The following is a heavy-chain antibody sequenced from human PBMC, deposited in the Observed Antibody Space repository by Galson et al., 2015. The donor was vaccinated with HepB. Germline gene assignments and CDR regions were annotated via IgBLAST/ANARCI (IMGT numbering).Heavy chain of an antibody. CDR3: ARERGTTVVSPYVDY. V-gene: IGHV1-18*01. J-gene: IGHJ4*02. CDR1: GYTFTSYG. D-gene: IGHD4-23*01. CDR2: ISAYNGNT. Sequence: SCKASGYTFTSYGISWVRQAPGQGLEWMGWISAYNGNTNYAQKLQGRVTMTTDTSTSTAYMELRSLRSDDTAVYYCARERGTTVVSPYVDYWGQGTLVIVSS.